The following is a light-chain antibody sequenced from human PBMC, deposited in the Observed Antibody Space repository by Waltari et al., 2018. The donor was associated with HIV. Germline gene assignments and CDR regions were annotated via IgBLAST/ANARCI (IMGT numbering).Light chain of an antibody. J-gene: IGKJ4*01. Sequence: DIQMTQSLSTVSASVGDKIIITCRASQSISNWLAWFQQKPGKAPKLLLYKASNLESGVPSRFSGSGSGTECTLTINGLQPDDFATYFCQQYSSDPLTFGRGTRVGVK. V-gene: IGKV1-5*03. CDR2: KAS. CDR1: QSISNW. CDR3: QQYSSDPLT.